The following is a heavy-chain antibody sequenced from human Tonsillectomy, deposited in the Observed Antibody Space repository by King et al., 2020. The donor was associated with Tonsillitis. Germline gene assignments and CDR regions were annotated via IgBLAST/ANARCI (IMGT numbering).Heavy chain of an antibody. Sequence: HVQLVESGGGVVQPGGSLRLSCAASGFSFSSYGLHWVRQAPGRGLEWVSFIRYDGSKGDYANSVKGRFSISRDHSKSILYLQMNSRRSEDTAIYYSVTPVGPTTSDGMDVWGQGTTVTVSS. CDR3: VTPVGPTTSDGMDV. CDR1: GFSFSSYG. V-gene: IGHV3-30*02. D-gene: IGHD1-26*01. CDR2: IRYDGSKG. J-gene: IGHJ6*02.